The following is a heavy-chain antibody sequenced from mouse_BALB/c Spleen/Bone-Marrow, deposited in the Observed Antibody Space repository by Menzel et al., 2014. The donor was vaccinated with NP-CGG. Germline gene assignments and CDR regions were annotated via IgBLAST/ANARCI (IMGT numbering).Heavy chain of an antibody. D-gene: IGHD2-3*01. CDR3: ARRWLPYAMDY. Sequence: VQLKESGPELVKPGASVKMSCKASGYTFTSYVMHWVRQKPGQGLEWIGYINPYNDTIKYNEKFKGKTTLTSDKSFSTAYKELSSLTAEDSAVYYCARRWLPYAMDYWGQGTSVTVSS. CDR2: INPYNDTI. V-gene: IGHV1-14*01. CDR1: GYTFTSYV. J-gene: IGHJ4*01.